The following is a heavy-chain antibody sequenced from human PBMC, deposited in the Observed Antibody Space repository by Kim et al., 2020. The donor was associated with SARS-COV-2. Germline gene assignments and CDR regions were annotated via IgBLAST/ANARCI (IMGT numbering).Heavy chain of an antibody. J-gene: IGHJ6*02. V-gene: IGHV1-3*01. D-gene: IGHD3-22*01. CDR3: ASGTYYYDSSGYLASWANYGMDV. CDR1: GYTFTSYA. CDR2: INAGNGNT. Sequence: ASVKVSCKASGYTFTSYAMHWVRQAPGQRLEWMGWINAGNGNTKYSQKFQGRVTITRDTSASTAYMELSSLRSEDTAVYYCASGTYYYDSSGYLASWANYGMDVWGQGTTVTVSS.